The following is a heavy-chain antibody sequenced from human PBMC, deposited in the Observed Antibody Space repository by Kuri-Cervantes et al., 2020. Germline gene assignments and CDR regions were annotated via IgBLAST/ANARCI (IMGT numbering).Heavy chain of an antibody. CDR2: ISGSGGST. CDR3: AKQTVGSYFDY. D-gene: IGHD1-26*01. Sequence: ETLSLTCAASGFTFSSYAMSWVRQAPGKGLEWVSAISGSGGSTYYADSVRGRFTISRDNSKNTLYLQMNSLTTEDTAVFYCAKQTVGSYFDYWGQGTLVTVSS. J-gene: IGHJ4*02. V-gene: IGHV3-23*01. CDR1: GFTFSSYA.